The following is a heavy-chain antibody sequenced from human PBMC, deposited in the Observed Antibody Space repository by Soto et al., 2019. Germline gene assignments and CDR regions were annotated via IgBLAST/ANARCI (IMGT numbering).Heavy chain of an antibody. V-gene: IGHV1-8*01. D-gene: IGHD3-3*01. CDR1: GYTFTSYD. CDR2: MNPNSGNT. J-gene: IGHJ6*02. Sequence: QVQLVQSGAEVKKPGASVKVSCKASGYTFTSYDINWVRQATGQGLEWMGWMNPNSGNTGYAQKFQGRVTMTRNTSISKAYMERSSLRSEDTAVYYCARGRYYDFWSGGFGLTDVWGQGTTVTVSS. CDR3: ARGRYYDFWSGGFGLTDV.